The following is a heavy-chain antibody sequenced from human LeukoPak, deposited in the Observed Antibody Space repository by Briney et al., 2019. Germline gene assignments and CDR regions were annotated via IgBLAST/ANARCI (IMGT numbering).Heavy chain of an antibody. D-gene: IGHD3-22*01. CDR1: GGSISSSSYY. J-gene: IGHJ6*03. CDR3: ARGRRTYDSSGYYPPYWYYYMDV. V-gene: IGHV4-39*01. CDR2: IYYSGST. Sequence: PSGTLSLTCTVSGGSISSSSYYWGWIRQPPGKGLEWIGSIYYSGSTYYNPSLKSRVTISVDTSKNQFSLKLSSVTAADTAVYYCARGRRTYDSSGYYPPYWYYYMDVWGKGTTVTVSS.